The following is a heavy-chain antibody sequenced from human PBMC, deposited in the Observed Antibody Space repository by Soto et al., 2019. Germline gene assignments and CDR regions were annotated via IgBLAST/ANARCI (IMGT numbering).Heavy chain of an antibody. CDR3: ARPQAGEGDAFDI. J-gene: IGHJ3*02. V-gene: IGHV4-39*01. CDR2: IYYSGST. Sequence: SETLSLTCTVSGGSISSSSYYWGWIRQPPGKGLEGIGSIYYSGSTYYNPSLKSRVTISVDTSKNQFSLKLSSVTAADTAVYYCARPQAGEGDAFDIWGQGTMVTVSS. CDR1: GGSISSSSYY. D-gene: IGHD7-27*01.